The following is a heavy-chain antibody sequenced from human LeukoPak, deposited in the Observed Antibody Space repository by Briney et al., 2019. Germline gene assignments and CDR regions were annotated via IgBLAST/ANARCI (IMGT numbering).Heavy chain of an antibody. Sequence: PSETLSLTCSVSDGSISSRSNYWGWIRQPPGKGLEWIGSIYYSGDTYYNPSLRRRVIISVDTSKNQFSLRLTSVTAADTAVYYCARSSAAEGPTHNWFGPWGQGTLVTVPS. D-gene: IGHD6-13*01. CDR3: ARSSAAEGPTHNWFGP. J-gene: IGHJ5*02. CDR1: DGSISSRSNY. CDR2: IYYSGDT. V-gene: IGHV4-39*01.